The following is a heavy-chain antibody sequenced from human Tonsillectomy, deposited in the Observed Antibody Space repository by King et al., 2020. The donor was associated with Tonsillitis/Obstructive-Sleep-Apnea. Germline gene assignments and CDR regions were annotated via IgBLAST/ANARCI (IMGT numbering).Heavy chain of an antibody. D-gene: IGHD4-17*01. Sequence: VQLVESGGGLVQPGGSLRLSCAASGFTFSSYAMSWVRQAPGKGLDWVSAISGSGGSTSYADSVKGRFTISRDNSKNTLYLQMNSLRAEDTAVYYCAKLPDYGDYYFDYWGQGTLVTVSS. J-gene: IGHJ4*02. CDR3: AKLPDYGDYYFDY. V-gene: IGHV3-23*04. CDR2: ISGSGGST. CDR1: GFTFSSYA.